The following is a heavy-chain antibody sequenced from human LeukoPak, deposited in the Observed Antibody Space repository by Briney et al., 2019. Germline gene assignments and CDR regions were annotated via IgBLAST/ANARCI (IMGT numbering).Heavy chain of an antibody. V-gene: IGHV4-4*09. J-gene: IGHJ4*02. CDR2: IFHSGIS. CDR1: GASIDSSY. Sequence: SWTLSLTCSVSGASIDSSYWTWIRQPPGKGLEWMGYIFHSGISNSSPSLKTRVTFSLDASRSQFSLKLRSVTASDTAVYYCARSVDIIASFGVVPPLDFWGRGTLVTVSS. D-gene: IGHD3-3*01. CDR3: ARSVDIIASFGVVPPLDF.